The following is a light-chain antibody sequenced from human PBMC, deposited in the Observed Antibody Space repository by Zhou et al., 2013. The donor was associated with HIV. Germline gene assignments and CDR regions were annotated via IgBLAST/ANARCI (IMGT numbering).Light chain of an antibody. CDR1: QSISTS. V-gene: IGKV1-39*01. J-gene: IGKJ4*01. CDR2: GAS. Sequence: DIQMTQSPSSLSASVGDRVTITCRASQSISTSLNWYQQKPGKAPKLLIYGASTLQSGVPSRFSGSGSGTDFTLTISCLQSEDFATYYCQQYYSYPLTFGGGTKVEIK. CDR3: QQYYSYPLT.